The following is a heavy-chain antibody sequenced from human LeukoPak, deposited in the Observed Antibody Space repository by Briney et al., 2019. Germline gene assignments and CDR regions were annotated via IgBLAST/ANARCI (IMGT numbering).Heavy chain of an antibody. CDR2: IGITGSYI. V-gene: IGHV3-21*01. D-gene: IGHD6-6*01. CDR3: ARTSEYSSSSGMAC. J-gene: IGHJ4*02. Sequence: GSLRLSCAASGFTFSSYTMNWVRQAPGKGLEWVSSIGITGSYIYYADSIKGRFAISRDNAKNSLFLQMNSLRAEDTAIYYCARTSEYSSSSGMACWGQGTLVTVSS. CDR1: GFTFSSYT.